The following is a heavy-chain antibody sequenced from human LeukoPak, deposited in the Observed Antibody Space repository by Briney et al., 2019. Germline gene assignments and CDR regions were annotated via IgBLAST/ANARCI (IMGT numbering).Heavy chain of an antibody. CDR3: ARGTITMIEGLNY. V-gene: IGHV3-33*01. D-gene: IGHD3-22*01. CDR1: GFTFSSYG. CDR2: IWYDGSNK. J-gene: IGHJ4*02. Sequence: PGRSLRLSCAASGFTFSSYGMHWVRQAPGKGLEWVAVIWYDGSNKYYADSVKGRFTISRDNSKNTLYLQMNSLRAEDTAVYYCARGTITMIEGLNYWGQGTLVTVSS.